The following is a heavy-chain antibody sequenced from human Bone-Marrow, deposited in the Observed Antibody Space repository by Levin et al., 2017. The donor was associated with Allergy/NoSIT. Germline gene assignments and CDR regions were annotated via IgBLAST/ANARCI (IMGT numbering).Heavy chain of an antibody. D-gene: IGHD6-19*01. V-gene: IGHV3-30-3*01. Sequence: GESLKISCVASGFDFSSYCMHWVRQAPGKGLEWVAVISYDGTNKYYAHSVKGRFTISRDNSKHTLVLEMNSLRGEDTAVYCCARDPQLTGWDGYFDYWGQGTLVTVSS. J-gene: IGHJ4*02. CDR2: ISYDGTNK. CDR1: GFDFSSYC. CDR3: ARDPQLTGWDGYFDY.